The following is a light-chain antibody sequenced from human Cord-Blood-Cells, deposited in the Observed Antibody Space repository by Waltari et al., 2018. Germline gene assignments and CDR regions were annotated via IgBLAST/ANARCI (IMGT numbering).Light chain of an antibody. CDR2: EGS. V-gene: IGLV2-23*01. CDR3: CSYAGSYV. Sequence: QSALTQPASVSGSPGQSITISCTGTSSDVGSYNLVSWYQQHPGKAPKLMIYEGSKRPSGVSNHFSGSKSGNTASLTISGLQAEDEADYYCCSYAGSYVFGTVTKVTVL. J-gene: IGLJ1*01. CDR1: SSDVGSYNL.